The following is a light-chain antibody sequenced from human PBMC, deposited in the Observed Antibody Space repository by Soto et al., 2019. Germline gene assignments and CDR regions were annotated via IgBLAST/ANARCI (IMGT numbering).Light chain of an antibody. CDR3: QQYGALPPT. J-gene: IGKJ4*01. CDR1: QTVSNTY. V-gene: IGKV3-20*01. CDR2: GAS. Sequence: EIVLTQFPGALSLSPGERVTLSCRASQTVSNTYLAWYQQKSGQAPKFLIYGASHRATGIPDRFSGSGSGTDFTLTISRLEPEDFAVYYCQQYGALPPTFGGGTKVEIK.